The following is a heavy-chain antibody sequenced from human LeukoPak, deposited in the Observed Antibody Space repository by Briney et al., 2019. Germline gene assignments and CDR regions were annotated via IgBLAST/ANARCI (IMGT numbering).Heavy chain of an antibody. CDR1: GFTFSNYG. V-gene: IGHV3-33*01. CDR2: IWYDASNK. J-gene: IGHJ1*01. CDR3: ATTASRGPQSAEYFQY. Sequence: PGGSLGLSCAASGFTFSNYGMHWVRQAPGKGLEWVAVIWYDASNKYCSDSVRGRFTISRDNSKNTLYLQMNSLRAEDTAVYYCATTASRGPQSAEYFQYWGQGTLVTVSS.